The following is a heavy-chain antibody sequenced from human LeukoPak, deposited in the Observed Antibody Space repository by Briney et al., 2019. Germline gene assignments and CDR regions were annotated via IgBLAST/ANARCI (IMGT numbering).Heavy chain of an antibody. Sequence: ASVKVSCKASGYTFTSYDINWVRQATGQGLEWMGWMNPNSGNTGYAQKFQGRVTMTRNTSISTAYMELSSLRSEDTAVYYCARGEYSRQSRCRGYYYYYMDVWGKGTTVTVSS. J-gene: IGHJ6*03. V-gene: IGHV1-8*01. CDR1: GYTFTSYD. CDR3: ARGEYSRQSRCRGYYYYYMDV. D-gene: IGHD6-6*01. CDR2: MNPNSGNT.